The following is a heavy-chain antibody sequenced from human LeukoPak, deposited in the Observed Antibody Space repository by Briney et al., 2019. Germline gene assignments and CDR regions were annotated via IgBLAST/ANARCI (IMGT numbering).Heavy chain of an antibody. D-gene: IGHD6-13*01. Sequence: PGGSLRLSCAASGSTVSSNYMSWVRQAPGKGLEWVSVIYRGGSTYYADSVKGRFTMSRDNSKNTLYLQINSLRAEDTAVYYCARDVGSRPDYWGQGTLVTVSS. CDR1: GSTVSSNY. V-gene: IGHV3-53*01. CDR2: IYRGGST. J-gene: IGHJ4*02. CDR3: ARDVGSRPDY.